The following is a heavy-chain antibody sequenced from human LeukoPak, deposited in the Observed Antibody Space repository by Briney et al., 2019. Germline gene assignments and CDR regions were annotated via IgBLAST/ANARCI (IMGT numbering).Heavy chain of an antibody. CDR1: SGSISSGYYH. CDR2: IYISGST. Sequence: SETLSLTCTVSSGSISSGYYHWSWIRQPAGKGLEWIVRIYISGSTNYTPSLKSRVTISLDTSKNEFCLRLSSVTAADTAVYYCARVGYGYYVDYWGQGTLVTVSS. J-gene: IGHJ4*02. D-gene: IGHD5-18*01. V-gene: IGHV4-61*02. CDR3: ARVGYGYYVDY.